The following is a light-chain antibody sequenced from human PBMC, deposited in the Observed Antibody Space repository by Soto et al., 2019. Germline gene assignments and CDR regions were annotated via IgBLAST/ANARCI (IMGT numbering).Light chain of an antibody. CDR1: QSVSSSY. Sequence: ESVLTQYPGTLSLSPGERAPLSCRASQSVSSSYLAWYQQKPGQAPRLLIYGASSRATGIPDRFSGRGSGTDFTLIISRLEPEDFAVYYCQQYGSSPSTFGQGTKLEVK. CDR3: QQYGSSPST. V-gene: IGKV3-20*01. J-gene: IGKJ2*02. CDR2: GAS.